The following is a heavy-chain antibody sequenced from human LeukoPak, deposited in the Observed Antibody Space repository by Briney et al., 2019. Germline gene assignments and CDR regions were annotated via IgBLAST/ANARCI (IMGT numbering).Heavy chain of an antibody. J-gene: IGHJ4*02. V-gene: IGHV4-59*05. CDR2: VFYSGST. CDR1: GGSISSYY. CDR3: ARQSGPYCSSWFDY. D-gene: IGHD6-13*01. Sequence: SETLSLTCTVSGGSISSYYWSWIRQPPGKGLEWIGSVFYSGSTCYKPSLKSRVSISVDTSKNQFSLKLSSVTAADTAVYYCARQSGPYCSSWFDYWGQGALVTVSS.